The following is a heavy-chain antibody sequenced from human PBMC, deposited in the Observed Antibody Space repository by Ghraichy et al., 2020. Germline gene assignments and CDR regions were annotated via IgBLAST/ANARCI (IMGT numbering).Heavy chain of an antibody. J-gene: IGHJ4*02. D-gene: IGHD3-3*01. V-gene: IGHV5-51*01. CDR1: GFSFTSHW. CDR3: GTSLRPVLRSLEPHLIDY. Sequence: GESLNISCKGSGFSFTSHWIGWVRQMPGKGLEWMGIIYPGDSETKYSPSFQGQVTISADKSISTAYLHWSSLKASDTATYYCGTSLRPVLRSLEPHLIDYWGQGTLVTVSS. CDR2: IYPGDSET.